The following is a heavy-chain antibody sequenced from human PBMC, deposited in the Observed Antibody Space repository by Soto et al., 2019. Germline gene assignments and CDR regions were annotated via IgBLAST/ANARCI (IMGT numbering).Heavy chain of an antibody. D-gene: IGHD1-26*01. Sequence: QVQLQQWGAGLLKPSETLSLTCAVSGGSFIGYYWTWIRRPPGKGLEWIGEINQSGSTNSNPSLKSRLTISVDTSKNQFSLKLSSVTAADTAIYYCARHPTAQWEVGFMAFDLWDQGTMVTVSS. V-gene: IGHV4-34*01. CDR3: ARHPTAQWEVGFMAFDL. CDR2: INQSGST. J-gene: IGHJ3*01. CDR1: GGSFIGYY.